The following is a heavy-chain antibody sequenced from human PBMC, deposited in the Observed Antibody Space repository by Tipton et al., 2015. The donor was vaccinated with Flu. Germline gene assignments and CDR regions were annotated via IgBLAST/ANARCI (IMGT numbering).Heavy chain of an antibody. V-gene: IGHV3-21*01. CDR1: GFTLSSYS. Sequence: SLRLSCAASGFTLSSYSMNWVRQAPGKGLEWVSSISSSSSYIYYADSVKGRFTISRDNAKNSLYLQMNSLRAEDTAVYYCARDHSQNPYYDFWSGYYMDGNYYYGMDVWGQGTTVTVSS. D-gene: IGHD3-3*01. J-gene: IGHJ6*02. CDR3: ARDHSQNPYYDFWSGYYMDGNYYYGMDV. CDR2: ISSSSSYI.